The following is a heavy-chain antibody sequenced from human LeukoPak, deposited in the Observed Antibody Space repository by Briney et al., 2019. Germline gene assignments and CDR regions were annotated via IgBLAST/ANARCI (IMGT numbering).Heavy chain of an antibody. CDR2: INPNSGGT. V-gene: IGHV1-2*02. J-gene: IGHJ4*02. D-gene: IGHD4-23*01. Sequence: GASVKVSCKASGYTFTGYYMHWVRQAPGQGLEWMGWINPNSGGTNYAQKFQGRVTMTRDMSTSTVYMELSSLRSEDTAVYYCARGGAYGGKGVFDYWGQGTLVTVSS. CDR1: GYTFTGYY. CDR3: ARGGAYGGKGVFDY.